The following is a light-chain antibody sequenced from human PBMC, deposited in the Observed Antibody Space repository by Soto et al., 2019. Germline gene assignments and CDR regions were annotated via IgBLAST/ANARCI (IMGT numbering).Light chain of an antibody. J-gene: IGKJ3*01. CDR1: QDVSRY. V-gene: IGKV1-9*01. CDR2: GAS. Sequence: QLTQSPSSLSASVGDRVTITCRASQDVSRYLAWYQQKAGKAPKLLIYGASTLQSGVPSRFSGFGSGTEFTLTISSLQPEDFATYHCQQLQRTPFTCGPGTTVDV. CDR3: QQLQRTPFT.